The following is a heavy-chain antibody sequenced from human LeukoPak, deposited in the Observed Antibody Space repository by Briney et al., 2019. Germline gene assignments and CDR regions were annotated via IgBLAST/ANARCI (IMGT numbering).Heavy chain of an antibody. Sequence: GGSLRLSCAASGFTFSSYSMNWVRQAPGKGLEWVSSISTSRSYIYYADSVKGRFTISRDNAKNSLYLQMNSLRAEDTAVYYCARVSGTFGELYWGQGTLVTVSS. D-gene: IGHD3-10*01. J-gene: IGHJ4*02. V-gene: IGHV3-21*01. CDR2: ISTSRSYI. CDR1: GFTFSSYS. CDR3: ARVSGTFGELY.